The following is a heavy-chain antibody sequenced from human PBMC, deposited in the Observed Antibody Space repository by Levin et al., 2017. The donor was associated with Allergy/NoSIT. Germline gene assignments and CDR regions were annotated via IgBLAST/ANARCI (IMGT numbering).Heavy chain of an antibody. V-gene: IGHV3-74*01. J-gene: IGHJ3*02. Sequence: GGSLRLSCAASGFTFSSYWMHWVRQAPGKGLVWVSRINSDGSSTSYADSVKGRFTISRDNAKNTLYLQMNSLRAEDTAVYYWARADHDYGDDDGAFDIWGQGTMVTVSS. CDR2: INSDGSST. CDR1: GFTFSSYW. CDR3: ARADHDYGDDDGAFDI. D-gene: IGHD4-17*01.